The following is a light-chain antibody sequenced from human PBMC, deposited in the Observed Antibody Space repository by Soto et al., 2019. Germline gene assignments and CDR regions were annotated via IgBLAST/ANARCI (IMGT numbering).Light chain of an antibody. J-gene: IGKJ5*01. Sequence: EIVLTQSPVTLSLSQGERATLSCRASQSVSSSLAWYQQKPGQAPRLLLYDASNRATGIPARFSGSGSGTDSTLTISSLEPEDFAVYYCQQRSNWQVTFGQGTRLEI. CDR2: DAS. V-gene: IGKV3-11*01. CDR1: QSVSSS. CDR3: QQRSNWQVT.